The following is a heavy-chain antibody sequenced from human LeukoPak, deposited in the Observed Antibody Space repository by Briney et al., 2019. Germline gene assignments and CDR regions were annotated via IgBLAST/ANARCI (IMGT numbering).Heavy chain of an antibody. V-gene: IGHV1-69*06. CDR3: ARDLGYGDYSAFDI. Sequence: GASVKVSCKASGYTFGTFDIHWVRQAPGQGLEWMGGIIPIFGTANYAQKFQGRVTITADKSTSTAYMELSSLRSEDTAVYYCARDLGYGDYSAFDIWGQGTMVTVSS. J-gene: IGHJ3*02. D-gene: IGHD4-17*01. CDR2: IIPIFGTA. CDR1: GYTFGTFD.